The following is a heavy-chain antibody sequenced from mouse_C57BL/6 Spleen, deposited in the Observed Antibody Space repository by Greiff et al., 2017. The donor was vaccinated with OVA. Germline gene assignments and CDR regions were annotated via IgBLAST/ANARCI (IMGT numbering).Heavy chain of an antibody. J-gene: IGHJ4*01. Sequence: VQLQQSGAELMKPGASVKLSCKATGYTFTGYWIEWVKQRPGHGLEWIGEILPGSGSTNYNEKFKGKATFTADTSSNTAYMQLSSLTTEDSAIYYWARRDYEYDGYYYAMDDWGQGTSVTVSS. CDR1: GYTFTGYW. V-gene: IGHV1-9*01. D-gene: IGHD2-4*01. CDR3: ARRDYEYDGYYYAMDD. CDR2: ILPGSGST.